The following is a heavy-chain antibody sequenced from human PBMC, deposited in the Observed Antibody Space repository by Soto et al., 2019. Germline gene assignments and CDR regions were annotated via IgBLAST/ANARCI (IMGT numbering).Heavy chain of an antibody. CDR3: AMPIYGDTPGRAVFDI. CDR2: FDAGDGEI. V-gene: IGHV1-24*01. J-gene: IGHJ3*02. Sequence: ASVKVSCNVSGYTLNEPSMHWVRQGPGKGLEWMGGFDAGDGEIIYAQGVKDRLTITEDRSAETAFMELASLRSEDTAIYYCAMPIYGDTPGRAVFDISGHGTLVTVPS. D-gene: IGHD3-10*02. CDR1: GYTLNEPS.